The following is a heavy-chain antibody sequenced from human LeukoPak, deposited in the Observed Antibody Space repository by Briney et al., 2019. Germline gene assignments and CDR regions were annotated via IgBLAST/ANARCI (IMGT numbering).Heavy chain of an antibody. CDR1: GFTFSSYS. V-gene: IGHV3-21*01. CDR2: ISSSSSYI. Sequence: GGSLRLSCAASGFTFSSYSMNWVRQAPGKGLGWVSSISSSSSYIYYADSVKGRSTISRDNAKNSLYLQMNSLRAEDTAVYYCARDRVAGIFDYWGQGTLVTVSS. D-gene: IGHD6-19*01. J-gene: IGHJ4*02. CDR3: ARDRVAGIFDY.